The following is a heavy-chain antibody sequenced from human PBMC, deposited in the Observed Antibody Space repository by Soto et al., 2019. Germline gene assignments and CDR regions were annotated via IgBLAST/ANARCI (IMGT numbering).Heavy chain of an antibody. Sequence: EVRLVESGGGLVQPGGSLRLSCAASGFPFSSHWMSWVRQAPGKGLEWLGNIHQGGSETHFAYSVRGRFTISRDNAKNSLFLQLNSMRAEDTAVYYCAHAMAYAFHIWGQGTVVTVSS. CDR3: AHAMAYAFHI. CDR2: IHQGGSET. V-gene: IGHV3-7*01. J-gene: IGHJ3*02. D-gene: IGHD2-2*01. CDR1: GFPFSSHW.